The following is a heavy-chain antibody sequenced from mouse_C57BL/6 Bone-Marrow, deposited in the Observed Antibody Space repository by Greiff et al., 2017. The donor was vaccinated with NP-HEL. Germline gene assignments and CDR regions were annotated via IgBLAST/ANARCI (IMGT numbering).Heavy chain of an antibody. CDR2: IYPGDGDT. J-gene: IGHJ4*01. CDR3: IYDGYDAMDY. Sequence: VQLQQSGPELVKPGASVKLSCKASGYAFSSSWMNWVKQRPGKGLEWIGRIYPGDGDTNYNEKFKGKATLTADKSSSTAYMELRSLTSEDSAVYFCIYDGYDAMDYWGQGTSVTVSS. V-gene: IGHV1-82*01. CDR1: GYAFSSSW. D-gene: IGHD2-3*01.